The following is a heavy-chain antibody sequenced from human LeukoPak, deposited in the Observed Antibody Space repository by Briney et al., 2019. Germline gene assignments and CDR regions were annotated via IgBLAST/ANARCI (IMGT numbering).Heavy chain of an antibody. D-gene: IGHD1-26*01. CDR3: ARVGRNYDFDY. CDR2: IHTDGNT. V-gene: IGHV4-4*07. CDR1: GGSIRNYY. Sequence: RPSETLSLTCTVSGGSIRNYYWSWIRQPAGKGLEWIGRIHTDGNTNYNPSLMSRVTMSLDTSKKQISLRLSSVTAADTALYYCARVGRNYDFDYWGQGTLVTVSS. J-gene: IGHJ4*02.